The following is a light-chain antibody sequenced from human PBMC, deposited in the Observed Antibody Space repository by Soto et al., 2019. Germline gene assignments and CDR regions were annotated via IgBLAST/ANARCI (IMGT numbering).Light chain of an antibody. V-gene: IGLV6-57*01. Sequence: NFMLTKPHSVSESPGKTVIISCTRSSGSIASNYVQWDQQRPGSSPTTVIYEDNQRPSGVPDRFSGSIDSSSNSASLTISGLETEDEADYFCQSYDATNQVFGGGTKLTVL. CDR2: EDN. CDR3: QSYDATNQV. CDR1: SGSIASNY. J-gene: IGLJ3*02.